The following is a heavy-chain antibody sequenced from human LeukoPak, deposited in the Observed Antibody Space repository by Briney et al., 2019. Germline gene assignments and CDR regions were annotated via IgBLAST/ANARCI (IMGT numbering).Heavy chain of an antibody. Sequence: PSETLSLTCTVSGGSISSSSYYWGWIRQPPGKGLEWIGEINHSGSTNYNPSLKSRVTISVDTSKNQFSLKLSSVTAADTAVYYCARSSGWYFGVYWGQGTLVTVSS. CDR1: GGSISSSSYY. V-gene: IGHV4-39*07. CDR3: ARSSGWYFGVY. CDR2: INHSGST. J-gene: IGHJ4*02. D-gene: IGHD6-19*01.